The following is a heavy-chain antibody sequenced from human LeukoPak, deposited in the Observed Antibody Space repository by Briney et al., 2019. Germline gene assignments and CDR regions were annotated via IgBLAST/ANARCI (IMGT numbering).Heavy chain of an antibody. V-gene: IGHV4-39*01. CDR3: ARAYYDFWSGYLTSGGYYFDY. D-gene: IGHD3-3*01. J-gene: IGHJ4*02. CDR1: GGSISSSSYY. Sequence: PSETLSLTCTVSGGSISSSSYYWGWIRQPPGKGLEWIGSIYYSGSTYYNPSLKSRVTISVDTSKNQFSLKLSSVTAADTAVYYCARAYYDFWSGYLTSGGYYFDYWGQGTLVTVSS. CDR2: IYYSGST.